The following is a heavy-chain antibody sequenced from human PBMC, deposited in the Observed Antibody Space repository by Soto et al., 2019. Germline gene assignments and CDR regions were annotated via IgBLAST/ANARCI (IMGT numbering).Heavy chain of an antibody. CDR1: GFTFSNYA. CDR2: ISYSGSNN. Sequence: PGGSLRLSCAASGFTFSNYAIHWVRQAPGKGLEWVAVISYSGSNNYLADPVKGRFTISRDNSKNTLYLQMNSLTAEDTAVYYCARDRHYYDLSPLDSWGQGTLVTVSS. CDR3: ARDRHYYDLSPLDS. J-gene: IGHJ4*02. D-gene: IGHD3-22*01. V-gene: IGHV3-30-3*01.